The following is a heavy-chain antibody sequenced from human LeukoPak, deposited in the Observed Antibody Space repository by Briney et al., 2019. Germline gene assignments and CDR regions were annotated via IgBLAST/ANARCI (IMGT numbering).Heavy chain of an antibody. CDR1: KFTLSHYG. D-gene: IGHD3-3*01. CDR3: AKGTDFWSGYLDY. V-gene: IGHV3-23*01. CDR2: ISGSGGST. Sequence: GGSLRLSCTASKFTLSHYGMQWVRQAPGKGLEWVSAISGSGGSTYYADSVKGRFTISRDNSKNTLYLQMNSLRAEDTAVYYCAKGTDFWSGYLDYWGQGTLVTVSS. J-gene: IGHJ4*02.